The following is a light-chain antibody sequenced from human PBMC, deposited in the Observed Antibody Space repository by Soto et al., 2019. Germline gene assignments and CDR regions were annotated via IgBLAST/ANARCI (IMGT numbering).Light chain of an antibody. CDR2: EVN. V-gene: IGLV2-14*01. Sequence: QSALTQPASVSGSPGQSITSSCTGTSVYVGGYNYVSWYQLDPGKDPKLIIYEVNNRPSGFSNRFSGSKSGNTASLTISGLQAEDDADYYCTAYTSSGHWVFGGESKLTDL. CDR3: TAYTSSGHWV. J-gene: IGLJ3*02. CDR1: SVYVGGYNY.